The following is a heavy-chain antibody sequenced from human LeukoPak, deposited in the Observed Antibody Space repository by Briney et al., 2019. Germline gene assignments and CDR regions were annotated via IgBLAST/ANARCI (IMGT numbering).Heavy chain of an antibody. Sequence: SETLSLTCTVSGGSISSSSYYWGWIRQPPGKGLEWIGSIYYSGSTYYNPSLKSRVTISVDTSKNQFSLKLSSVTAADTAVYYCASARTSSRSWFTFDYWGQGILVTVSS. CDR3: ASARTSSRSWFTFDY. J-gene: IGHJ4*02. D-gene: IGHD6-13*01. CDR2: IYYSGST. CDR1: GGSISSSSYY. V-gene: IGHV4-39*01.